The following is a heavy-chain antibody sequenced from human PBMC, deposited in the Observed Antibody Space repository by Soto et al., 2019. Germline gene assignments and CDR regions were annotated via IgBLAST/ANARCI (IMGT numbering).Heavy chain of an antibody. Sequence: SETLSLTCTVSGGSISSGGYYWSWIRQHPGKGLEWIGYIYYSGSTYYNPSLKSRVTISVDTSKSQFSLKLSSVTAADTAVYYCARSPRGGWLGWFDPWGQGTLVTVSS. CDR1: GGSISSGGYY. CDR2: IYYSGST. CDR3: ARSPRGGWLGWFDP. D-gene: IGHD5-12*01. V-gene: IGHV4-31*03. J-gene: IGHJ5*02.